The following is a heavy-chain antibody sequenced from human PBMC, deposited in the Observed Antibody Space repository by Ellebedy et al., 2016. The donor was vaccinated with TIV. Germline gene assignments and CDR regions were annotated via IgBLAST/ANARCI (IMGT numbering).Heavy chain of an antibody. D-gene: IGHD6-13*01. V-gene: IGHV1-69*04. CDR1: GGTFSSYA. CDR2: IIPILDIA. J-gene: IGHJ3*02. CDR3: ARDVGLAASGNSRFGAFDI. Sequence: AASVKVSCKASGGTFSSYAISWVRQAPGQGLEWMGRIIPILDIANYAQKFQGRVPITADKSTSTAYMELSSLRSEDTAVYYCARDVGLAASGNSRFGAFDIWGQGTMVTVSS.